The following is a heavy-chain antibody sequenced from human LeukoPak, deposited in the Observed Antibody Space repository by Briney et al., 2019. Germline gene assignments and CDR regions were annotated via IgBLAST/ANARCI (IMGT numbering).Heavy chain of an antibody. D-gene: IGHD3-9*01. V-gene: IGHV3-21*04. Sequence: GGSLRLSCAASGFTFSSYSMNWVRQAPGKGLEWVSSISSSSSYIYYADSVKGRFTISRDNAKNSLYLQMNSLRAEDTAVYYCAKDLSTWLSPSPTDYWGQGTLVTVSS. CDR1: GFTFSSYS. J-gene: IGHJ4*02. CDR2: ISSSSSYI. CDR3: AKDLSTWLSPSPTDY.